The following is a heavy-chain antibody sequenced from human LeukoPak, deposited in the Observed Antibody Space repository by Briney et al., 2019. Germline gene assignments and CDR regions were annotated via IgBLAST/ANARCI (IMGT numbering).Heavy chain of an antibody. CDR3: ATGPDPYYYGSGSYLSGMDV. CDR2: FDPEDGET. V-gene: IGHV1-24*01. Sequence: ASVKVSCKVSGYTLTELSMHWVRQASGKGLEWMGGFDPEDGETIYAQKFQGRVTMTEDTSTDTAYMELSSLRSEDTAVYYCATGPDPYYYGSGSYLSGMDVWGKGTTVTVSS. J-gene: IGHJ6*04. D-gene: IGHD3-10*01. CDR1: GYTLTELS.